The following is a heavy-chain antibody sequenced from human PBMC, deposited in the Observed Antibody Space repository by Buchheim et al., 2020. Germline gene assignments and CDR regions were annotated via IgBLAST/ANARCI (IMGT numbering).Heavy chain of an antibody. CDR1: GFTFSSYW. Sequence: EVQLVESGGGLVQPGGSLRLSCTASGFTFSSYWMNWVRQAPGKGLEWVANINQDGSDRSYVDSLKGRFTISRDNAKNSLYLQMNNLRVEDTAVYFCARGTVAHPGCDYWGQGTL. V-gene: IGHV3-7*01. CDR3: ARGTVAHPGCDY. D-gene: IGHD5-12*01. J-gene: IGHJ4*02. CDR2: INQDGSDR.